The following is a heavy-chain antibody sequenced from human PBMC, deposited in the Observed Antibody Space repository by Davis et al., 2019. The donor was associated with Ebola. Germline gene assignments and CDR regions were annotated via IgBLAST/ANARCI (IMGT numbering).Heavy chain of an antibody. CDR1: GFILRTYG. CDR3: ARPVVRGVNWFDP. CDR2: ISYDGSNK. D-gene: IGHD3-10*01. Sequence: GGSLRLSCAASGFILRTYGMPWVRQAPGKGPEWVALISYDGSNKYYADSVKGRFTISRDNVKNTLFLQMDSLRPDDTAVYYCARPVVRGVNWFDPWGQGTLVTVSS. J-gene: IGHJ5*02. V-gene: IGHV3-30*03.